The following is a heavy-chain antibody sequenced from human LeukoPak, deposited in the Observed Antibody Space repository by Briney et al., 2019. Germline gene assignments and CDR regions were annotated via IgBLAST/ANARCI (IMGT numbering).Heavy chain of an antibody. Sequence: SETLSLTCTVSRGSISSYYWSWIRQPPGKGLEWIGYMYYRGNTNHNPSLKSRVTISIDTPNNQFSLKLSSVTAADTAVYYCATGVHGIAAAGDYYFDYWGQGTLVTVSS. D-gene: IGHD6-13*01. V-gene: IGHV4-59*01. J-gene: IGHJ4*02. CDR1: RGSISSYY. CDR2: MYYRGNT. CDR3: ATGVHGIAAAGDYYFDY.